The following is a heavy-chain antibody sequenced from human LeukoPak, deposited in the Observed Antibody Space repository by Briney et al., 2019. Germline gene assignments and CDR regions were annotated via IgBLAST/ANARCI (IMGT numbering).Heavy chain of an antibody. CDR1: GGAISSGDYC. Sequence: PSQTLSLTCTVSGGAISSGDYCWSWIRQPPGKGLGWIGYIYYSGSTYYNPSLKSRVTISVDTSKNQFSLKLSSVTAADTAVYYCASGGYSYGSFDYWGQGTLVTVSS. CDR2: IYYSGST. V-gene: IGHV4-30-4*01. D-gene: IGHD5-18*01. CDR3: ASGGYSYGSFDY. J-gene: IGHJ4*02.